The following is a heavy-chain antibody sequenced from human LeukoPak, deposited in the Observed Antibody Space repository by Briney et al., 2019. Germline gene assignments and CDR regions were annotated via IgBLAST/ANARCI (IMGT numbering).Heavy chain of an antibody. J-gene: IGHJ4*02. CDR3: AKNRFLESGYNFEY. D-gene: IGHD5-24*01. CDR2: ISGTGGKT. V-gene: IGHV3-23*01. CDR1: GFTFSSYA. Sequence: GGSLRLSCAASGFTFSSYAMSWVRQAPGKGLEWVSAISGTGGKTNYADSVKGRFTVSRDNSKSTLYLQMNSLRDEDTAIYYCAKNRFLESGYNFEYWGQGTLVTVSS.